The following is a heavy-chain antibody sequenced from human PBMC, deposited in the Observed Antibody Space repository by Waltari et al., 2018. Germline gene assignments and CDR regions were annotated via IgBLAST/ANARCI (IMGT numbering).Heavy chain of an antibody. D-gene: IGHD6-13*01. J-gene: IGHJ4*02. CDR2: ISGSGGRT. CDR1: GFTFSSYA. V-gene: IGHV3-23*01. Sequence: EVQLLESGGGLVQPGGSLRLSCAASGFTFSSYAMSWVRQAPGKGLEWVSAISGSGGRTYYADSVKGRFTISRDNSKNTLYLQMNSLRAEDTAVYYCAKVGTYSSSWTDYYFDYWGQGTLVTVSS. CDR3: AKVGTYSSSWTDYYFDY.